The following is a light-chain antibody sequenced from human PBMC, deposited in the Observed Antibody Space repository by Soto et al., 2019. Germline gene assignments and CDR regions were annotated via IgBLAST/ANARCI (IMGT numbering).Light chain of an antibody. CDR1: TSNIGSNH. J-gene: IGLJ1*01. CDR3: ATWDDSLNLLYV. Sequence: QSVLTQPPSASGTPGQRVTISCSGSTSNIGSNHVYWYQQLPGAAPKLLIYLNSRRPSGVPDRFSGSKSGTSASLAISGLQSEDEAEYYCATWDDSLNLLYVFGTGTKLTVL. CDR2: LNS. V-gene: IGLV1-44*01.